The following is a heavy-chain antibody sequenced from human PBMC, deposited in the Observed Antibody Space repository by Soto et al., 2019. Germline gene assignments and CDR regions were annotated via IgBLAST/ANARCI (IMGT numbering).Heavy chain of an antibody. J-gene: IGHJ5*02. CDR1: GAALNSGNYY. CDR3: ARLRIATNNYKWFDP. V-gene: IGHV4-31*03. Sequence: SETLSLTCSVSGAALNSGNYYWGWIRQVPGKGLEWIGHIYVTGAVDYNPSLRDRITISQDTSERQFSLNLRLVTAADTAVYYCARLRIATNNYKWFDPWGQGTLVTVSS. D-gene: IGHD2-21*01. CDR2: IYVTGAV.